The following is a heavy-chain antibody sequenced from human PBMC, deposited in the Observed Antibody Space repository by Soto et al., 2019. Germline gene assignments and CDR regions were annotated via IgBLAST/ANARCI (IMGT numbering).Heavy chain of an antibody. CDR3: ARDPHRRDGYSFDS. Sequence: QVQLVESGGGLVEPGGSLRLSCAASGFIFTDYSLTWIRQAPGKGLEWISYITKGGETTQHADSVKGRFTISRDNAKKVLFPQMNSLRAEDTAVYYCARDPHRRDGYSFDSWGRGTLVTVSS. D-gene: IGHD5-12*01. V-gene: IGHV3-11*01. J-gene: IGHJ4*02. CDR1: GFIFTDYS. CDR2: ITKGGETT.